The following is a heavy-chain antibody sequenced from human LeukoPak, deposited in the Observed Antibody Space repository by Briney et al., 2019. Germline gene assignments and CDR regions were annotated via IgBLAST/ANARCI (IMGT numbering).Heavy chain of an antibody. J-gene: IGHJ4*02. V-gene: IGHV1-69*06. D-gene: IGHD5-18*01. CDR2: IIPIFGTA. Sequence: PGGSLRLSCAASGFTFSSYAISWVRQAPGQGLEWMGGIIPIFGTANYAQKFQGRVTITADKSTSTAYMELSSLRSEDTAVYYCARGRDTAMDGRYFDYWGQGTLVTVSS. CDR1: GFTFSSYA. CDR3: ARGRDTAMDGRYFDY.